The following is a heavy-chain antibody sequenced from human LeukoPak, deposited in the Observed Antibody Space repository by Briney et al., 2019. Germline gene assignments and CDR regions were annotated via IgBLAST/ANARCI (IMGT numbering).Heavy chain of an antibody. CDR1: GCSFTSYW. CDR2: IYPGDSDT. D-gene: IGHD2/OR15-2a*01. V-gene: IGHV5-51*01. J-gene: IGHJ3*02. Sequence: GESLKISCKGSGCSFTSYWIGWVRQMPGKGLEWMGIIYPGDSDTRYSPSFQGQVTISADKSISTAYLQWSSLKASDSAMYYCAISNGVFLGVMETGRISSFDIWGQGTMVTVSS. CDR3: AISNGVFLGVMETGRISSFDI.